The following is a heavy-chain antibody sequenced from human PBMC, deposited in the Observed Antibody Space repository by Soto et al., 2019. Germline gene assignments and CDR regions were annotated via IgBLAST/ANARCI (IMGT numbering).Heavy chain of an antibody. CDR3: ARGERNWGFFDY. CDR1: GFTFSSYA. CDR2: ISSNGGST. D-gene: IGHD7-27*01. J-gene: IGHJ4*02. V-gene: IGHV3-64*01. Sequence: EVQLVESGGGLVQPGGSLRLSCAASGFTFSSYAMHWVRQAPGKGLEYVSAISSNGGSTYYANSVKGRFTISRDNSKNTLYLQMGSLRAEDMAVYYCARGERNWGFFDYWGQGTLVTVSS.